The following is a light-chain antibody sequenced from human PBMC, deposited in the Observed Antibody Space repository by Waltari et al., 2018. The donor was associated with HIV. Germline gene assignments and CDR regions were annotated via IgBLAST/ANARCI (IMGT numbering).Light chain of an antibody. CDR1: FSNVGSHT. V-gene: IGLV1-44*01. CDR2: TTT. Sequence: QSILTQPPSTSGTPGQRVTISCSGSFSNVGSHTVNWFQHLPGTSPKLLIYTTTQRPSGVPDRFSGSKSGTSASLAISGLQSEDEAVYYCASWDANLNGIVFGGGTKLAVL. CDR3: ASWDANLNGIV. J-gene: IGLJ3*02.